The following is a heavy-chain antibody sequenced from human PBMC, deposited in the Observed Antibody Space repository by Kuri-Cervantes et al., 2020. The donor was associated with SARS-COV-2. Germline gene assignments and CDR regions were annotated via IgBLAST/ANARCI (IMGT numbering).Heavy chain of an antibody. D-gene: IGHD3/OR15-3a*01. V-gene: IGHV1-2*02. CDR3: ASRTGHYYYYYMDV. J-gene: IGHJ6*03. CDR2: INPNSGGT. Sequence: ASVKVSCKASGYIFTGYYMHWVRQAPGQGLEWMGWINPNSGGTNYAQKLQGRVTMTRDTSISTAYMELSRLRSDDTAVYYCASRTGHYYYYYMDVWGKGTTVTVSS. CDR1: GYIFTGYY.